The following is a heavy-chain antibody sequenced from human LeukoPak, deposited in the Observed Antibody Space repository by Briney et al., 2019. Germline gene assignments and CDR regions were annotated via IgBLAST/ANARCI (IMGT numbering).Heavy chain of an antibody. CDR2: INHSGST. D-gene: IGHD3-3*01. V-gene: IGHV4-34*01. J-gene: IGHJ3*02. Sequence: PSETLSLTCAVYGGSFSGYYWSWIRQPPGKGLEWIGEINHSGSTNYNPSLKSRVTISVDTPKNQFSLKLSSVTAADTAVYYCARGYLSRDTTIFGVVIINGDAFDIWGQGTMVTVSS. CDR1: GGSFSGYY. CDR3: ARGYLSRDTTIFGVVIINGDAFDI.